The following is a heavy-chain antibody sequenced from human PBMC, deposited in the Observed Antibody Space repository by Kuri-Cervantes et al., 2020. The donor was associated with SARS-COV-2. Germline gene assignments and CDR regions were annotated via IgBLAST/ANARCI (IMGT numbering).Heavy chain of an antibody. D-gene: IGHD4-17*01. V-gene: IGHV4-59*01. J-gene: IGHJ4*02. CDR3: ARGASYGDFDY. CDR1: GGSISSYY. CDR2: IYYSGST. Sequence: ESLKISCPVSGGSISSYYWSWIRQPPGKGLEWIGYIYYSGSTNYNPSLKSRVTISVDTSKNQFSLKLSSVTAADTAVYYCARGASYGDFDYWGQGTLVTVSS.